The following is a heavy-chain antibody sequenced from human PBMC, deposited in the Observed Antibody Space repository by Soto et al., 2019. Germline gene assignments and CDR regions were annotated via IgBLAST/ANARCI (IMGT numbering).Heavy chain of an antibody. V-gene: IGHV5-51*01. Sequence: GESRKISCKGSGYSFTSYWIGWVRQMPGKGLEWMGIIYPGDSDTRYSPSFQGQVTISADKSISTAYLQWSSLKASDTAMYYCARRPGIAAAGTVVFYYGMDVWGQGTTVTVSS. CDR3: ARRPGIAAAGTVVFYYGMDV. J-gene: IGHJ6*02. CDR1: GYSFTSYW. D-gene: IGHD6-13*01. CDR2: IYPGDSDT.